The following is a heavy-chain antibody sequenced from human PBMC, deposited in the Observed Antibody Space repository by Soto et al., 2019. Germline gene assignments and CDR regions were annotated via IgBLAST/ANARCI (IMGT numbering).Heavy chain of an antibody. D-gene: IGHD3-10*01. CDR3: ARTNYHFDL. Sequence: GGSLRLSCAASGFTFSGYRMHWVRQAPGKGRVGVSRINSDGSRTDYADSVRGRFTISRDNAKNTPHLQRDSLRAEDTAVYYCARTNYHFDLWGQGTPVTVSS. V-gene: IGHV3-74*01. CDR2: INSDGSRT. J-gene: IGHJ4*02. CDR1: GFTFSGYR.